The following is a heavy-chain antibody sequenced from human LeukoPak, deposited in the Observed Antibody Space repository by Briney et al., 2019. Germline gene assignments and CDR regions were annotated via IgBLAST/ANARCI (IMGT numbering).Heavy chain of an antibody. CDR3: ARDGRTTVTSYLFCYMDV. Sequence: GSLSLSCAASGFTFSSYAMSWVRPAPGKGLEWVSAISGSGGSTYYADSVKGRFTISRDNSKNTLYLQMNSLRAEDTAVYYCARDGRTTVTSYLFCYMDVWGKGTTVTVSS. CDR1: GFTFSSYA. D-gene: IGHD4-11*01. J-gene: IGHJ6*03. CDR2: ISGSGGST. V-gene: IGHV3-23*01.